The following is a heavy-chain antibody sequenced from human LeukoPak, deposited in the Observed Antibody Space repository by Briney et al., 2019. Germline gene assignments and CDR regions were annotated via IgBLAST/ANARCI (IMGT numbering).Heavy chain of an antibody. CDR2: IKQDGSEK. J-gene: IGHJ4*02. CDR3: ARGRGSSWTNYFDY. CDR1: GFTFSDYS. Sequence: GGSLRLSCAASGFTFSDYSMNWVRQAPGKGLEWVANIKQDGSEKYYVDSVKGRFTISRDNAKNPLYLQMSTLRAEDTAVYYCARGRGSSWTNYFDYWGQGTLVTVSS. D-gene: IGHD6-13*01. V-gene: IGHV3-7*04.